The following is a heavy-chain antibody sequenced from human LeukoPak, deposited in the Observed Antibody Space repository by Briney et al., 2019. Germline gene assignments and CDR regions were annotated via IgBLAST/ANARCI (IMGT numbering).Heavy chain of an antibody. CDR3: ARRIWFGELLSAFDI. V-gene: IGHV1-69*13. D-gene: IGHD3-10*01. CDR2: IIPIFGTA. Sequence: GASVKVSCKASGYTFTSYYMHWVRQAPGQGLEWMGGIIPIFGTANYAQKFQGRVTITADESTSTAYMELSSLRSEDTAVYYCARRIWFGELLSAFDIWGQGTMVTVSS. CDR1: GYTFTSYY. J-gene: IGHJ3*02.